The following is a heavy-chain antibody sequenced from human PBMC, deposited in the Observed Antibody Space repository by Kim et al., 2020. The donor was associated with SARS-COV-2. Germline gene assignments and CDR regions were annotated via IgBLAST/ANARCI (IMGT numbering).Heavy chain of an antibody. D-gene: IGHD1-1*01. J-gene: IGHJ6*03. V-gene: IGHV4-59*01. Sequence: SETLSLTCTVSGGSISPYYWSWIRQPPGKGLEWVGYIYYIGITTYNASLKSRVTISVDTTKKQFPLKLTSVTAADTAIYYCARDRPTLNHSIDVWGKG. CDR2: IYYIGIT. CDR3: ARDRPTLNHSIDV. CDR1: GGSISPYY.